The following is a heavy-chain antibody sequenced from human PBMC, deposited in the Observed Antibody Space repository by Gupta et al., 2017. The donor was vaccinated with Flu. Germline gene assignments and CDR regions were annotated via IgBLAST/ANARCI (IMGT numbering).Heavy chain of an antibody. J-gene: IGHJ4*02. V-gene: IGHV3-9*01. D-gene: IGHD3-22*01. CDR3: VKGCYHYNSLGPFEH. CDR2: ITWYSGKL. Sequence: QPPGKGLEWVSTITWYSGKLAYSDSVKGRFTVSRDNAKNSLYLQMNNLRPEDTALYFCVKGCYHYNSLGPFEHWGQGTLVTVSS.